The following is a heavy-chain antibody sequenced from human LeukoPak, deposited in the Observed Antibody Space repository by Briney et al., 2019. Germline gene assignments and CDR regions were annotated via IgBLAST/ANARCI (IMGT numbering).Heavy chain of an antibody. V-gene: IGHV1-69*04. CDR2: IIPILGIA. Sequence: SVKVSCKASGGTFSRYAISWVRQAPGQGLEWMGRIIPILGIANYAQKFQGRVTITADKSTSTAYMELSSLRSEDTAVYYCARDQSTPMYYWGQGTLVTVSS. CDR1: GGTFSRYA. CDR3: ARDQSTPMYY. J-gene: IGHJ4*02.